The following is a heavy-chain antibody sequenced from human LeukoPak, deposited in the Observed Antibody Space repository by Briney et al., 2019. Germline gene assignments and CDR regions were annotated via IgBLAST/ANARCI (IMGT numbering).Heavy chain of an antibody. CDR1: GGSISSRSDY. CDR3: ARRPGEYGGNDFDY. CDR2: IYYTGST. D-gene: IGHD4/OR15-4a*01. Sequence: SETLSLTCTVSGGSISSRSDYWGWIRQPPGKGLEWIGSIYYTGSTHYNPSLKSRVTISVDTSRNQFSLKLSSVTAADTAVYYCARRPGEYGGNDFDYWGQGTLVTVSS. V-gene: IGHV4-39*01. J-gene: IGHJ4*02.